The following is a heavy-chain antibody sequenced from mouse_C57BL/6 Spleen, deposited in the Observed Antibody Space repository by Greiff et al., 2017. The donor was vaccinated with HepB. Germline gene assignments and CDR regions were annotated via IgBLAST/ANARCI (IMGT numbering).Heavy chain of an antibody. CDR1: GYTFTSYW. D-gene: IGHD1-1*01. V-gene: IGHV14-4*01. CDR2: IDPENGDT. J-gene: IGHJ2*01. CDR3: TTVVAEDY. Sequence: VQLQQPGAELVMPGASVKLSCKASGYTFTSYWMHWVKQRPGQGLEWIGWIDPENGDTEYASKFQSKATITADTSSNTAYLQLSSLTSEDTAVYYCTTVVAEDYWGQGTTLTVSS.